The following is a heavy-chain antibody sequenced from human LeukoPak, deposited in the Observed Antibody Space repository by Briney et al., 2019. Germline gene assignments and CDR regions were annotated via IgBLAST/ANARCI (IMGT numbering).Heavy chain of an antibody. Sequence: PGGSLRLSCAASGFPFSSYWMHWVRQAPGKGLEWVSAISGSGGSTYYADSVKGRFTISRDNSKNTLYLQMNSLGAEDTAVYYCAKDLQSAPFDYWGQGTLVTVSS. CDR3: AKDLQSAPFDY. J-gene: IGHJ4*02. V-gene: IGHV3-23*01. D-gene: IGHD4-11*01. CDR1: GFPFSSYW. CDR2: ISGSGGST.